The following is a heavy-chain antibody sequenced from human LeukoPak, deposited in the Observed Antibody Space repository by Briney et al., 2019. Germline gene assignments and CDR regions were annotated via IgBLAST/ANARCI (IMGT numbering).Heavy chain of an antibody. CDR2: ISGSGAST. V-gene: IGHV3-23*01. CDR3: AKVRAGNYYYDSSDC. Sequence: GGSLRLSCAASGFTFSSYAMSWVRQAPGKGLEWVSAISGSGASTYYADSVKGRFTISRDNSKNTLYLQMNSLRAEDTAVYYCAKVRAGNYYYDSSDCWGQGTLVTVSS. D-gene: IGHD3-22*01. J-gene: IGHJ4*02. CDR1: GFTFSSYA.